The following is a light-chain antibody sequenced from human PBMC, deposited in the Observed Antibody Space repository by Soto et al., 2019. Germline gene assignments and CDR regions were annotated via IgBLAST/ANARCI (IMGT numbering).Light chain of an antibody. CDR1: NNDVGGHMY. V-gene: IGLV2-11*01. CDR3: CSYAGGYTYL. Sequence: QSVLTQPASVSGSPGQSITISCTGTNNDVGGHMYVSWYQQHPGRPPKLMIYDVARWPSGVPDRFSGSKSGNTASLTISGLQAEDEADYFCCSYAGGYTYLFGTGTKLTVL. CDR2: DVA. J-gene: IGLJ1*01.